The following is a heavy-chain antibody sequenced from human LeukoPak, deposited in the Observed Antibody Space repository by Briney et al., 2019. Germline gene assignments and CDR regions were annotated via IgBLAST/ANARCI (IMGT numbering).Heavy chain of an antibody. CDR3: ARLAKIESRSLAHYFDY. CDR2: IHYSGNT. D-gene: IGHD1-26*01. CDR1: GASIRPDY. Sequence: SETLSLTCTVSGASIRPDYWGWIRQPPGKGLEFIGYIHYSGNTNFNPSLKSRVAISVDTSKNQFSLKLIAVAAAGTAGYHCARLAKIESRSLAHYFDYWGQGALVTVSS. J-gene: IGHJ4*02. V-gene: IGHV4-59*01.